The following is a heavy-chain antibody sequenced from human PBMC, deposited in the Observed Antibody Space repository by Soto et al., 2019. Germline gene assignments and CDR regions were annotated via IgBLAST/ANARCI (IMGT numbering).Heavy chain of an antibody. CDR1: GFTFSSYG. CDR2: IWYDGSNK. J-gene: IGHJ4*02. CDR3: AREFYGPFDY. Sequence: GGSLRLSGAASGFTFSSYGMHWVRQAPGKGLEWVAVIWYDGSNKYYADSVKGRFTISRDNSKNTLYLQMNSLRAEDTVVYYCAREFYGPFDYWGQGTLVTVSS. D-gene: IGHD4-17*01. V-gene: IGHV3-33*01.